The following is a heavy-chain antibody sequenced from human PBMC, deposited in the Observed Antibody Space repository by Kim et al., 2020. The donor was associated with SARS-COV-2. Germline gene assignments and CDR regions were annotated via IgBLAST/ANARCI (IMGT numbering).Heavy chain of an antibody. V-gene: IGHV4-34*01. Sequence: SETLSLTCAVYGGSFSGYYWSWIRQPPGKGLEWIGEINHSGSTNYNPSLMSRVTISVDTSKNQFSLKLSSVTAADTAVYYCARGLSEDILTGYLTPNFDCWGQGTLVTVSS. CDR1: GGSFSGYY. CDR3: ARGLSEDILTGYLTPNFDC. D-gene: IGHD3-9*01. CDR2: INHSGST. J-gene: IGHJ4*02.